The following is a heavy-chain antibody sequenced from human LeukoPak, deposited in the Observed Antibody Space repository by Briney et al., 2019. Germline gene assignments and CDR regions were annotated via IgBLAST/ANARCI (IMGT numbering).Heavy chain of an antibody. D-gene: IGHD2-21*02. Sequence: SQTLSLTCAIPGDSVSSNSAAWNWIRQSPSRGLEWLGRTYYRSKWYSEYAVSVKSRISINPDPSKNQFSLQLKSVTLEDTAVYYCARSTGDIDYWGQGTLVTVSS. CDR1: GDSVSSNSAA. CDR2: TYYRSKWYS. J-gene: IGHJ4*02. V-gene: IGHV6-1*01. CDR3: ARSTGDIDY.